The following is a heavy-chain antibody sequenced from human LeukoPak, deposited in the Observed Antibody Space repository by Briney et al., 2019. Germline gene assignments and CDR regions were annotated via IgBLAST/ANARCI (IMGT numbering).Heavy chain of an antibody. CDR3: ADSSGYYGVGFFDY. D-gene: IGHD3-22*01. CDR1: GGSISSYY. CDR2: IYYSGST. V-gene: IGHV4-59*04. J-gene: IGHJ4*02. Sequence: PSETLSLTCTVSGGSISSYYWSWIRQPPGKGLEWIGYIYYSGSTYYNPSLKSRVTISVDTSKNQFSLKLSSVTAADTAVYYCADSSGYYGVGFFDYWGQGTLVTVSS.